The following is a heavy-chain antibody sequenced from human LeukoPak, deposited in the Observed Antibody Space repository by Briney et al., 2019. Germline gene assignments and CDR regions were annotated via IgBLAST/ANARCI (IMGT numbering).Heavy chain of an antibody. Sequence: SGGSLRLSCEASGFPFSSYAMNWVRKAPGKGLEWVSTISGSGGSTYYADSVKGRFTISRDKSKNTVYLQMNSLRAEDTAVYYCAKERGYGYNHIDYWGQGTLVTVSS. CDR2: ISGSGGST. V-gene: IGHV3-23*01. CDR3: AKERGYGYNHIDY. CDR1: GFPFSSYA. D-gene: IGHD5-24*01. J-gene: IGHJ4*02.